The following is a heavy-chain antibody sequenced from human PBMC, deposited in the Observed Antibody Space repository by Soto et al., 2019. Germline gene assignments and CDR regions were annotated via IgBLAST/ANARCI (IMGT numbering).Heavy chain of an antibody. D-gene: IGHD3-22*01. V-gene: IGHV3-23*01. CDR3: AKGNYYDSNTLDPMY. J-gene: IGHJ4*02. CDR1: GFTFSSYA. CDR2: ISGGGGSTYYA. Sequence: GGSLRLSCAASGFTFSSYAMNWVRQAPGKGLEWVSGISGGGGSTYYAYYADSVKGRFTISRDNSKNTLYLQVNSLRAEDTAVYFCAKGNYYDSNTLDPMYWGQGTLVTVSS.